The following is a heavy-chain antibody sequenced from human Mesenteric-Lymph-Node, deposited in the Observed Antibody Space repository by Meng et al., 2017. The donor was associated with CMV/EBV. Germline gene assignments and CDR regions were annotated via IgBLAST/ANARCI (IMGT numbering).Heavy chain of an antibody. J-gene: IGHJ3*02. Sequence: GESLKISCAASGFTFNNYAMTWVRQAPGKGLEWVSAISGSGDSTYYADSVKGRFTISRDNSKNTMYLQMNSLRVEDTALYYCATDLGYRSGWYGADAFEIWGQGTLVTVSS. CDR2: ISGSGDST. CDR3: ATDLGYRSGWYGADAFEI. CDR1: GFTFNNYA. V-gene: IGHV3-23*01. D-gene: IGHD6-19*01.